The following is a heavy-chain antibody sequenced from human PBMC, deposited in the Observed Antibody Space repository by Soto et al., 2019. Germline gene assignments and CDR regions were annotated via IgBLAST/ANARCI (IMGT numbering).Heavy chain of an antibody. V-gene: IGHV5-51*01. CDR2: IYPGDSDT. J-gene: IGHJ5*02. CDR1: GYTFTSYW. D-gene: IGHD2-8*01. Sequence: GESLKISCVASGYTFTSYWIGWVRQMPGKGLEWMGIIYPGDSDTRYSPSSRGQVTISADKSISTAYLQWSSLKASDTAMYYCMRQLGVDADNWFHPWGQGTLVTVSS. CDR3: MRQLGVDADNWFHP.